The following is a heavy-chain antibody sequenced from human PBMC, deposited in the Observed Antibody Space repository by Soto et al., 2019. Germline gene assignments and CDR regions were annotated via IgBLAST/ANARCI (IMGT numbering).Heavy chain of an antibody. CDR3: ARGGDTDFWSGYVGMDV. V-gene: IGHV1-3*01. D-gene: IGHD3-3*01. J-gene: IGHJ6*02. CDR1: GYTFTSYA. CDR2: INAGNGNT. Sequence: QVQLVQSGAEVKKPGASVKVSCKASGYTFTSYAMHWVRQAPGQRLEWMGRINAGNGNTKYSQKFQGRVTITRDTSASTAYMELSSLRSEDTAVYYCARGGDTDFWSGYVGMDVWGQGTTVTVSS.